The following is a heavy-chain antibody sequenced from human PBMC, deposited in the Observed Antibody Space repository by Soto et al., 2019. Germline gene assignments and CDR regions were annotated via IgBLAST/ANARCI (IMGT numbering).Heavy chain of an antibody. V-gene: IGHV3-53*05. Sequence: PGGSLRLSCAASGFNVSSNYMSWVRQAPGKGLEWLSVIYSGGSTYYAESVKGRFTISRDNSKNTLYLQMNSLRAEDTAVYYCAKDSAIVGAAHPGYWGQGTLVTVSS. J-gene: IGHJ4*02. CDR3: AKDSAIVGAAHPGY. CDR1: GFNVSSNY. CDR2: IYSGGST. D-gene: IGHD1-26*01.